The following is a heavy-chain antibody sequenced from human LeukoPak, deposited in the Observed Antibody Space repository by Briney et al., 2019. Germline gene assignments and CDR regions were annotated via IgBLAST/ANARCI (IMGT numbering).Heavy chain of an antibody. V-gene: IGHV4-61*01. J-gene: IGHJ6*03. CDR1: GGSVSSGSYY. CDR2: IYYSGST. CDR3: ARDGTYSSSWTQYYYYMDV. D-gene: IGHD6-13*01. Sequence: KPSETLSLTCTVSGGSVSSGSYYWSWIRQPPGKGLEWIGYIYYSGSTNYNPSLKSRVTISVETAKNQFSLKLSSVTAADTAVYYCARDGTYSSSWTQYYYYMDVWGKGTTVTVSS.